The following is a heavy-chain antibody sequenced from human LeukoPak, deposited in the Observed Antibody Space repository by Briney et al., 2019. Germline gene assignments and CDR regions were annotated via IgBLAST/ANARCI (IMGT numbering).Heavy chain of an antibody. J-gene: IGHJ5*02. Sequence: GGSLRLSCAASGFTFSSYWMSWVRQAPGKGLEWVANIKQDGSEKYYVDSVKGRFTISRDNAKNSLYLQMNSLRAEDTAVYYCARVSATAIVTSWFDPWGQGTLVTVSS. V-gene: IGHV3-7*03. D-gene: IGHD5-18*01. CDR1: GFTFSSYW. CDR2: IKQDGSEK. CDR3: ARVSATAIVTSWFDP.